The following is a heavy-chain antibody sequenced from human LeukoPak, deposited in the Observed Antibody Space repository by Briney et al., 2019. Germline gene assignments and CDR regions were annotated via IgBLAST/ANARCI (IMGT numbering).Heavy chain of an antibody. J-gene: IGHJ6*02. CDR2: IYPGDSDT. Sequence: GESLKISCKGSGYSFTSYWIGWVRQMPGKGLEWMGIIYPGDSDTRYSPSFQGQVTISADKSISTAYLQWSSLNASDTAMYYCASSNWGSGYYYYGMDVWGQGTTVTVSS. V-gene: IGHV5-51*01. CDR1: GYSFTSYW. CDR3: ASSNWGSGYYYYGMDV. D-gene: IGHD7-27*01.